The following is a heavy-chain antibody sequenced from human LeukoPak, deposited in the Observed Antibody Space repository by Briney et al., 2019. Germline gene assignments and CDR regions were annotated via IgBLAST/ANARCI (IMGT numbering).Heavy chain of an antibody. V-gene: IGHV3-23*01. J-gene: IGHJ3*01. D-gene: IGHD4-17*01. Sequence: GGSLRLSCAAPGFIFSNYAMTWVRQAPGKGLEWVSSITADGSGTYYADSVKGRFTISRDNSKNTLYLQMNSLRAEDTAVYYCAKDLNGDYISAFDFWSQGTLVTVSS. CDR1: GFIFSNYA. CDR3: AKDLNGDYISAFDF. CDR2: ITADGSGT.